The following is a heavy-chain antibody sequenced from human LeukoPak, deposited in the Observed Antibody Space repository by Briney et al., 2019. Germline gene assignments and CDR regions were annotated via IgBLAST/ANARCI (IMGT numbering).Heavy chain of an antibody. Sequence: AAVKVSCKASGGTFSSYAISWVRQAPGQGLEWMGGIIPIFGTANYAQKFQGRVTITADESTSTAYMELSSLRSEDTAVYYCARGLAAAGTGYYYYYMDVWGKGTTVTISS. CDR1: GGTFSSYA. CDR3: ARGLAAAGTGYYYYYMDV. V-gene: IGHV1-69*13. J-gene: IGHJ6*03. CDR2: IIPIFGTA. D-gene: IGHD6-13*01.